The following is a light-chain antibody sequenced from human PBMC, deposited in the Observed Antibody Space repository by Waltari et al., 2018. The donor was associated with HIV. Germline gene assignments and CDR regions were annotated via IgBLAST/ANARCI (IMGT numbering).Light chain of an antibody. Sequence: QPVLTQPPSASASLGAPVTLTCTPSSGSSNYKVDSYQQRPGKGPRLGMRVGAGGGVGSRGEGIHDRVSGWGSGLKRYLTIKSIREEDEGDYHCGTDHVSGSNFVYVFGTGTKVTVL. CDR1: SGSSNYK. CDR2: VGAGGGVG. CDR3: GTDHVSGSNFVYV. V-gene: IGLV9-49*01. J-gene: IGLJ1*01.